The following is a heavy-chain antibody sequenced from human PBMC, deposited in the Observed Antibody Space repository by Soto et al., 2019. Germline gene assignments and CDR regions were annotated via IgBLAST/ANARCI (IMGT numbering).Heavy chain of an antibody. Sequence: QVQLVESGGGVVQPGRSLRLSCAASRFPFSISPMHWVRQAPGKGLEWGALISFDGTNQFYADSVKGRFTIYRDNSKNILYLQMSGLRPEDTAMYYCARDPSSSLETTPYFDLWGQGTLVTVSS. CDR2: ISFDGTNQ. V-gene: IGHV3-30*04. J-gene: IGHJ4*02. CDR1: RFPFSISP. D-gene: IGHD6-6*01. CDR3: ARDPSSSLETTPYFDL.